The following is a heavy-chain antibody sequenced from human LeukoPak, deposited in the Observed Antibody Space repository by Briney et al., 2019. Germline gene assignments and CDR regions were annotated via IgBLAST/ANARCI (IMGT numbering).Heavy chain of an antibody. D-gene: IGHD3-22*01. CDR2: IYYSGST. Sequence: SETLSLTCTVSGGSISSSSYYWGWLRQPPGKGLEWIGSIYYSGSTYYNPSLKSRVTISVDTSKNQFSLKLSSVTAADTAVYYCSTSYYDSSGHAGYWGQGTLVTVSS. V-gene: IGHV4-39*01. CDR3: STSYYDSSGHAGY. J-gene: IGHJ4*02. CDR1: GGSISSSSYY.